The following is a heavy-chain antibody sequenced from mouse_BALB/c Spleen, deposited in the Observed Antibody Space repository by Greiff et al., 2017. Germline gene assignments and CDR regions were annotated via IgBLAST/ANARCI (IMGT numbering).Heavy chain of an antibody. CDR2: IYPGGGYT. V-gene: IGHV1-63*02. D-gene: IGHD4-1*01. J-gene: IGHJ2*01. CDR1: GYTFTNYW. Sequence: QVQLKQSGAELVRPATSVKISCKASGYTFTNYWLGWVKQRPGHGLEWIGDIYPGGGYTNYNEKFKGKATLTADTSSSTAYMQLSSLTSEDSAVYFCARSQNWDAHYFDYWGQGTTLTVSS. CDR3: ARSQNWDAHYFDY.